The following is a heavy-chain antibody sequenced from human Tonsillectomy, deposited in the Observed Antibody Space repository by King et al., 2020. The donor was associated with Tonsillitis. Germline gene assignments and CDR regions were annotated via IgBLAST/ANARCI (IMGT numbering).Heavy chain of an antibody. CDR1: GFTFSSYA. Sequence: VQLVESGGGVVQPGRSLRLSCAASGFTFSSYAMHWVRQAQGKGLEWVAIISFDGSNKDFADSVKGRISISRDNSKNTLYLQMNSLRADDTDVYYCETGVGWPNDFYFLVCDFYPWGQGTLVTVSS. CDR2: ISFDGSNK. D-gene: IGHD2-21*02. CDR3: ETGVGWPNDFYFLVCDFYP. J-gene: IGHJ5*02. V-gene: IGHV3-33*05.